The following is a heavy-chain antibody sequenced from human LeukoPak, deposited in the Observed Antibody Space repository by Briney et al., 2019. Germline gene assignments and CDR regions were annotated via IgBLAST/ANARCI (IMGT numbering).Heavy chain of an antibody. CDR3: AKDMGYSSSSRAFDI. V-gene: IGHV3-9*03. J-gene: IGHJ3*02. CDR2: ISWNSGSI. CDR1: GFTFDDYA. Sequence: QPGRSLRLSCAASGFTFDDYAMHWVRQAPGKGLEWVSGISWNSGSIGYADSVKGRFTISRDNAKNSLYLQMNSLRAEDMALYYCAKDMGYSSSSRAFDIWGQGTMVTVSS. D-gene: IGHD6-6*01.